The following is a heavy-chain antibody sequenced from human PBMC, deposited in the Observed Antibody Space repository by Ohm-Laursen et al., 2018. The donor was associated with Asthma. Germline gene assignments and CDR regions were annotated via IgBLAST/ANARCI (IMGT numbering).Heavy chain of an antibody. CDR3: AVSIYAYGEGAY. J-gene: IGHJ4*02. V-gene: IGHV3-7*03. CDR1: GFTFSSYS. Sequence: GSLRLSCTASGFTFSSYSMNWVRQAPGSGLEWVANINQDGSIWGYVDSVKGRFAISRDNAHNSLYLQMNSLRAEDTAFYYCAVSIYAYGEGAYWGQGTLVTVSS. CDR2: INQDGSIW. D-gene: IGHD3-10*01.